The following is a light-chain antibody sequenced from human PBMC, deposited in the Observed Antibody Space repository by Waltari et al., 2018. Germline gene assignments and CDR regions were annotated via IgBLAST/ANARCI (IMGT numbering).Light chain of an antibody. Sequence: EIVLTQPPRTLSLSPGERATLSCRASQSVSRALAWYQQNPGQAPRLLIYGASNRATGIPDRFSGSGSGTDFSLIISRLEPEDFAVYYCQHYVSLPVTFGQGTKVEIK. J-gene: IGKJ1*01. CDR1: QSVSRA. CDR2: GAS. CDR3: QHYVSLPVT. V-gene: IGKV3-20*01.